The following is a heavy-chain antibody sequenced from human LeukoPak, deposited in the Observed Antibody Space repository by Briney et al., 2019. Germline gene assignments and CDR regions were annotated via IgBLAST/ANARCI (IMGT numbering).Heavy chain of an antibody. Sequence: GESLKISCKGSGYSFTSYWIGWVRQMPGKGLEWMGIIYPGDSDTRYSPSFQGQVTISADKSISTAYLQWSSLKASDTAMYYCARLYTDILTGYYGMDVWGQGTTVTVSS. CDR3: ARLYTDILTGYYGMDV. V-gene: IGHV5-51*01. J-gene: IGHJ6*02. CDR1: GYSFTSYW. D-gene: IGHD3-9*01. CDR2: IYPGDSDT.